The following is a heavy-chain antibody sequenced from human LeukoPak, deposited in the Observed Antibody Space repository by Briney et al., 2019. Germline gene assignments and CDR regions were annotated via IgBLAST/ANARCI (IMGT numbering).Heavy chain of an antibody. Sequence: GSSVKVSCKASGGTFSSYAISWVRQAPGQGLEWMGGIIPIFGTANYAQKFQGRVTITADKSTSKAYMELSSLRSEDTAVYYCARMAAAGTGWYYYYGMDVWGKGTTVTVSS. CDR1: GGTFSSYA. J-gene: IGHJ6*04. CDR3: ARMAAAGTGWYYYYGMDV. CDR2: IIPIFGTA. D-gene: IGHD6-13*01. V-gene: IGHV1-69*06.